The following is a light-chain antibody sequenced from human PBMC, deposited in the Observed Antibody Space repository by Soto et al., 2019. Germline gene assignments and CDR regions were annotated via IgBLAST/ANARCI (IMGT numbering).Light chain of an antibody. Sequence: DIQMTQSPSSLPASVCDRVTLTCSASQSISTYLNWYQQKPWKAPKLLIYAASSLQSGVPSRISGSGSGTDFALTISRLEPEDFATYYCQQSYTIPYTFGQGTKLEIK. J-gene: IGKJ2*01. V-gene: IGKV1-39*01. CDR2: AAS. CDR3: QQSYTIPYT. CDR1: QSISTY.